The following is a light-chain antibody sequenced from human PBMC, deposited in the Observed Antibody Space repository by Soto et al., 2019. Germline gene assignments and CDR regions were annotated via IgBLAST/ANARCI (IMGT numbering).Light chain of an antibody. CDR1: QSINND. CDR2: DAS. CDR3: QQYGSSGT. Sequence: EIVMTQSPATRSVSPGERATVSCRASQSINNDLGWYQQKPGQAPRLLIYDASNRATGIPARFSGSGSGTDFTLTISRLEPEDFAVYYCQQYGSSGTFGQGTKVDIK. J-gene: IGKJ1*01. V-gene: IGKV3-20*01.